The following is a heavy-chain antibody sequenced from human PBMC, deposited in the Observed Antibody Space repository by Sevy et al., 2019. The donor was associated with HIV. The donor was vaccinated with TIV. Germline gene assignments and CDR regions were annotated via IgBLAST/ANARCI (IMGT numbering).Heavy chain of an antibody. J-gene: IGHJ6*02. CDR1: GFTFSSYW. CDR2: IKQDGSEK. V-gene: IGHV3-7*03. Sequence: GGSLRLSCAASGFTFSSYWKSWVRQAPGKGLEWVANIKQDGSEKYYVDSVKGRFTISRDNAKNSLYLQMNSLRAEDTAVYYCARDQLVPVLYGMDVWGQGTTVTVSS. CDR3: ARDQLVPVLYGMDV. D-gene: IGHD2-2*01.